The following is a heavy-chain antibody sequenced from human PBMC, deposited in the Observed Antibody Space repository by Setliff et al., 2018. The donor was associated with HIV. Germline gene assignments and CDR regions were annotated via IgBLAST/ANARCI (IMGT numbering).Heavy chain of an antibody. Sequence: KPSETLSLTCAVYGGSFSDYYWSWIRQPPGKGLEWIGEINHSGTTNYNPSLKSRVTISVDTSQNQFSLKLTSVTAADTAVYYCARLRQWLAFFDSWGQGTLVTVSS. CDR1: GGSFSDYY. V-gene: IGHV4-34*01. J-gene: IGHJ4*02. CDR2: INHSGTT. D-gene: IGHD6-19*01. CDR3: ARLRQWLAFFDS.